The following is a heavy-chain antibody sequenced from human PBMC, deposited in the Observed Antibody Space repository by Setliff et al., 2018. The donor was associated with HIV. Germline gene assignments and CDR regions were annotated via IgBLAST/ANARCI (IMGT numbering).Heavy chain of an antibody. CDR2: IYPGDFDS. Sequence: GESLTISCKGSGYSFTSYWIGWVRQTPGKGLEWMGIIYPGDFDSIYNESFQGHVTMSVDKATRTAYLEWSSLKASDTAIYYCARRKSEDSGYGPRYYDFWGQGTLVTVSS. CDR1: GYSFTSYW. V-gene: IGHV5-51*01. CDR3: ARRKSEDSGYGPRYYDF. J-gene: IGHJ4*02. D-gene: IGHD3-22*01.